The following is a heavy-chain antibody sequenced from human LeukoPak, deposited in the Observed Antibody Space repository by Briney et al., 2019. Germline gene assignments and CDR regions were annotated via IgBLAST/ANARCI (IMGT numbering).Heavy chain of an antibody. CDR3: TTNLGVMDLSYLQY. Sequence: GSLRLSCAASGFTFSGSAMHWVRQASGKGLEWVGRIRSKANSYATAYAASVKGRFTISRDDSKNTAYLQMNSLKTEDTAVYYCTTNLGVMDLSYLQYWGQGTLVTVSS. V-gene: IGHV3-73*01. CDR1: GFTFSGSA. CDR2: IRSKANSYAT. J-gene: IGHJ4*02. D-gene: IGHD3-10*01.